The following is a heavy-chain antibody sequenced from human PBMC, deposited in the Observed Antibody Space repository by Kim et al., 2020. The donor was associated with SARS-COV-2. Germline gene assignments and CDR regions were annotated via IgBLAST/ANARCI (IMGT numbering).Heavy chain of an antibody. CDR2: ISSSGSTI. D-gene: IGHD1-20*01. J-gene: IGHJ6*02. CDR3: ASDGRGMGPYYYYGMDV. Sequence: GGSLRLSCAASGLTFSSYEMNWVRQAPGKGLEWVSYISSSGSTIYYADSVKGRFTISRDNAKNSLYLQMNSLRAEDTSVYYCASDGRGMGPYYYYGMDVWGQGTTVTVSS. V-gene: IGHV3-48*03. CDR1: GLTFSSYE.